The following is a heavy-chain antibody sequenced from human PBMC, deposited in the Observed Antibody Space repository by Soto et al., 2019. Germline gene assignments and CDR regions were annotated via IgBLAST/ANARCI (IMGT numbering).Heavy chain of an antibody. CDR1: GFTFSSYG. CDR3: AREGLAAAGPQYYYYYMDV. Sequence: PGGSLRLSCAASGFTFSSYGMHWVRQAPGKGLEWVAVIWYDGSNKYYADSVKGRFTISRDNSKNTLYLQMNSLRAEDTAVYYCAREGLAAAGPQYYYYYMDVWGKGTTVTVSS. J-gene: IGHJ6*03. V-gene: IGHV3-33*01. CDR2: IWYDGSNK. D-gene: IGHD6-13*01.